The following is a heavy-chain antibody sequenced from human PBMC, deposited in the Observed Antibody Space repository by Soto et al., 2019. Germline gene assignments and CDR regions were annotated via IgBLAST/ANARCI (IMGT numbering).Heavy chain of an antibody. Sequence: EVQLVESGGGLVQPGRSLRLSCAASGFTFDDYAMHWVRQAPGQGLEWVSGIHWNSGTTGYADSVRGRFTIPRDNAKNSLYLQMNSLRGEDTALYHRVKTTGRTGWDHFDSWGQGTLVTVSS. J-gene: IGHJ4*02. V-gene: IGHV3-9*01. D-gene: IGHD3-10*01. CDR3: VKTTGRTGWDHFDS. CDR1: GFTFDDYA. CDR2: IHWNSGTT.